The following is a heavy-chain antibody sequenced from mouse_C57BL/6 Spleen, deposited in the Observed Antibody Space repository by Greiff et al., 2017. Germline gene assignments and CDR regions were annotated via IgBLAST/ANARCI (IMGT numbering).Heavy chain of an antibody. J-gene: IGHJ4*01. Sequence: QVQLKQSGAELVRPGASVTLSCKASGYTFTDYEMHWVKQTPVHGLEWIGAIDPETGGTAYNQKFKGKAILTADKSSSTAYMELRSLTSEDSAVYYCTKRGMIYYDYNGNSIDYWGQGTSVTVSS. CDR3: TKRGMIYYDYNGNSIDY. CDR2: IDPETGGT. D-gene: IGHD2-4*01. CDR1: GYTFTDYE. V-gene: IGHV1-15*01.